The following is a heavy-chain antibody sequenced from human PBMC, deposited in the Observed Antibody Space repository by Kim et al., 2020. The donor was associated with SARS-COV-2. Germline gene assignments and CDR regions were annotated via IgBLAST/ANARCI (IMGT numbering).Heavy chain of an antibody. D-gene: IGHD3-10*01. Sequence: YAQKVQGRVTMTRDTSSSTAYMELSRLRSDDTAVYYCAGGGYYGSGIAFDIWGQGTMVTVSS. J-gene: IGHJ3*02. CDR3: AGGGYYGSGIAFDI. V-gene: IGHV1-2*02.